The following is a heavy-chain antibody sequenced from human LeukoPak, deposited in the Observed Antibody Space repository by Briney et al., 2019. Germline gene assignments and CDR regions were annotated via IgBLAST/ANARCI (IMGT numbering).Heavy chain of an antibody. J-gene: IGHJ5*02. CDR3: ASMVTATGGNWFDP. D-gene: IGHD2-21*02. CDR1: GGTFSSYA. CDR2: IIPILGIA. Sequence: SVKVSCKASGGTFSSYAISWVRQAPGQVLEWMGRIIPILGIANYAQKFQGRVTITADKSTSTAYMELSSLRSEDTAVYYCASMVTATGGNWFDPWSQGTLVTVSS. V-gene: IGHV1-69*04.